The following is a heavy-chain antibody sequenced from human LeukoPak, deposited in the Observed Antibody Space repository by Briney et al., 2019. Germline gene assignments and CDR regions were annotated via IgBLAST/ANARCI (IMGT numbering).Heavy chain of an antibody. J-gene: IGHJ3*02. CDR1: GFTFSSFE. D-gene: IGHD1-1*01. CDR2: ISITGTSI. Sequence: PGGSLRLSCAASGFTFSSFEMNWVRQDPGRGLEWVSYISITGTSIYHADSVRGRFTISRDNAKNSLFLQMNSLRDEDTAVYYCARDDNYAFDIWGQGTMVIVSS. CDR3: ARDDNYAFDI. V-gene: IGHV3-48*03.